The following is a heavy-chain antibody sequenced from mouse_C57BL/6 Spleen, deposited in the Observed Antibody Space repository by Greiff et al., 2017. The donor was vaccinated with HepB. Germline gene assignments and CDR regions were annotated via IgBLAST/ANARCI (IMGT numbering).Heavy chain of an antibody. J-gene: IGHJ1*03. CDR3: ARYIQDYGYFDV. CDR1: GFTFTDYY. V-gene: IGHV7-3*01. CDR2: IRNKANGYTT. Sequence: EVQVVESGGGLVQPGGSLSLSCAASGFTFTDYYMSWVRQPPGKALEWLGFIRNKANGYTTEYSASVKGRFTISRDNSKSILYLQMNALRAEDSATYYCARYIQDYGYFDVWGTGTTVTVSS.